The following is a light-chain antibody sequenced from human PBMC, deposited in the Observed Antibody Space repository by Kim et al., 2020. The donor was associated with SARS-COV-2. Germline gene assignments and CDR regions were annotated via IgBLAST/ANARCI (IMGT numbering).Light chain of an antibody. V-gene: IGKV1-16*02. Sequence: DIQMTQSPSSLSASVGDRVTITCRASQGIDNFLAWFQQKPGKAPKSLIYAASSLQSGVPSKFSDSGSGTEFTLTISSLQPEDFAIYYCQQYKKYPFTFGQGTKLEI. CDR1: QGIDNF. J-gene: IGKJ2*01. CDR3: QQYKKYPFT. CDR2: AAS.